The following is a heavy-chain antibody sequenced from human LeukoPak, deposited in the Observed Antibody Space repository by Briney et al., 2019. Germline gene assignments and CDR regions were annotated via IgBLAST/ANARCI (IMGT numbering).Heavy chain of an antibody. J-gene: IGHJ5*02. CDR2: INAGNGNT. Sequence: ASVKVSCKASGYTFTSYAMHWVRQAPGQRLEWMGWINAGNGNTKYSQKFQGRVPITRDTSASTAYMELSSLRSEDTAVYYCARETRVGRSFDPWGQGTLVTVSS. CDR1: GYTFTSYA. CDR3: ARETRVGRSFDP. D-gene: IGHD1-1*01. V-gene: IGHV1-3*01.